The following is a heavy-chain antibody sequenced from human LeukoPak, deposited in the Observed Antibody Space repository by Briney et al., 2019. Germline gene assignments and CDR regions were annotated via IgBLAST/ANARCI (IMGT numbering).Heavy chain of an antibody. CDR2: ISGSGGST. D-gene: IGHD2-15*01. J-gene: IGHJ4*02. CDR1: GFTFSSYA. Sequence: PGVSLRLSCAASGFTFSSYAMSWVRQAPGKGLEWVSAISGSGGSTYYADSVKGRFTVSRDNSKNTVYLQMNSLRVDDSAVYYCAKRKNSPGYSSLDQWGQGTLVTVSS. CDR3: AKRKNSPGYSSLDQ. V-gene: IGHV3-23*01.